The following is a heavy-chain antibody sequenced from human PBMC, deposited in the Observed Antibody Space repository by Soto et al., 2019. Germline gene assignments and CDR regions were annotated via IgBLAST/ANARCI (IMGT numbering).Heavy chain of an antibody. CDR2: IYYGGST. Sequence: QVQLQASGPGLVKPSETLALTCTVSGGSISSHYWSWIRQSPGKGLEWIGYIYYGGSTNYNPSLKSRVTMSLDTSQNPCALNLNSVTAADTAVYYCARGGQCISTICWWGFAPWGQGTLVTVAS. D-gene: IGHD2-2*01. J-gene: IGHJ5*02. CDR1: GGSISSHY. CDR3: ARGGQCISTICWWGFAP. V-gene: IGHV4-59*11.